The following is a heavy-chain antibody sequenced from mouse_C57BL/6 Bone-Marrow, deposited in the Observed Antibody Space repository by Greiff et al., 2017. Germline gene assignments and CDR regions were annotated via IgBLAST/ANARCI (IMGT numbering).Heavy chain of an antibody. J-gene: IGHJ3*01. CDR3: ARSEILGYYGNLFAY. CDR1: GYTFTDYY. CDR2: INPYNGGT. Sequence: VQLQQSGPVLVKPGASVKMSCKASGYTFTDYYMNWVKQSHGKSLEWIGVINPYNGGTSYNQKFKGKATLTVDKSSSTAYMELNSLTSEDSAVYYCARSEILGYYGNLFAYWGQGTLVTVSA. D-gene: IGHD2-1*01. V-gene: IGHV1-19*01.